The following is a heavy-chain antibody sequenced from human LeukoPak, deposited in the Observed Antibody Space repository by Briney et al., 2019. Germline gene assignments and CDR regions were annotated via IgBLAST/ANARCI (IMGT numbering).Heavy chain of an antibody. CDR1: GGTFSSYA. V-gene: IGHV1-69*04. CDR2: IIPILGIA. D-gene: IGHD4-17*01. J-gene: IGHJ4*02. CDR3: ATDPRWLHAPGY. Sequence: ASVKVSCKASGGTFSSYAISWVRQAPGQGLEWMGRIIPILGIANYAQKFQGRVTITADKSTSTAYMELSSLRSEDTAVYYCATDPRWLHAPGYWGQGTLVTVSS.